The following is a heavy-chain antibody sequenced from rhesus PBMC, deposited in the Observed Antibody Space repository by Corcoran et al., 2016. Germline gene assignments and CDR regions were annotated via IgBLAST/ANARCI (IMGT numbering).Heavy chain of an antibody. V-gene: IGHV4-122*02. CDR2: ISYSGST. Sequence: QVQLQESGPGLVKPSETLSLTCAVSGYSISGSYWTWIRLAPGQGLEWIGYISYSGSTSYNPSLKSRVTIARDTSKNQFSLKLSSVTAADTAVYYCARKVDWGDYYDYWGQGVLVTVSS. CDR1: GYSISGSY. CDR3: ARKVDWGDYYDY. J-gene: IGHJ4*01. D-gene: IGHD3-34*01.